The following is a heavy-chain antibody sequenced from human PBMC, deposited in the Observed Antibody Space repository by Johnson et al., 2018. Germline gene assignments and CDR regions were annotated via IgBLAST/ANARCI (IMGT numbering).Heavy chain of an antibody. Sequence: VQLVQSGAEVKKPGESLKISCKGSGYSFTSYWIGWVRQMPGKGLEWMGIIYPGDSDTRYSPSFQGQVTISADKSISTAYLQWSSLKASDTAMYYCARQLGDCGGDCYGVGWFDPWGQGTLVTVSS. D-gene: IGHD2-21*02. CDR1: GYSFTSYW. V-gene: IGHV5-51*01. CDR2: IYPGDSDT. CDR3: ARQLGDCGGDCYGVGWFDP. J-gene: IGHJ5*02.